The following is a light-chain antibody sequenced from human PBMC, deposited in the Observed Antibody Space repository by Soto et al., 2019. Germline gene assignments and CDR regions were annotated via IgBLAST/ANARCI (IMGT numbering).Light chain of an antibody. CDR2: GAS. V-gene: IGKV3-15*01. CDR1: QSVSSN. CDR3: QQYNNWPET. Sequence: IGSTQSPATLSVSPGERATLSCRASQSVSSNLAWYQQKPGQAPRLLIYGASTRATGIPARFSGSGSGTEFTLTISSLQSEDFAVYYCQQYNNWPETFGQGTKV. J-gene: IGKJ1*01.